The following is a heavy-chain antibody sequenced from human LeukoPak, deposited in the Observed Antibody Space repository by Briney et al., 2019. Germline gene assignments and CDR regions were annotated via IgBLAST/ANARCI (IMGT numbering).Heavy chain of an antibody. V-gene: IGHV3-15*01. CDR2: IKSKTDGGTT. CDR3: TTGTDGWSDYSAFDFGY. D-gene: IGHD4-17*01. J-gene: IGHJ4*02. CDR1: GFTFSNAW. Sequence: PGGSLRLSCAASGFTFSNAWMSWVRQAPGKGLEWVGRIKSKTDGGTTDYAAPVKGRFTISRDDSKNTLYLQMNSLKTEDTAVYYCTTGTDGWSDYSAFDFGYWGQGTLVTVSS.